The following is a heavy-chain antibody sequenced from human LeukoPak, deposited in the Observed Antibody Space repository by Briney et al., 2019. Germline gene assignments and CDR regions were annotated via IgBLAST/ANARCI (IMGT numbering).Heavy chain of an antibody. V-gene: IGHV1-2*06. Sequence: GASVKVSCKASGYTFTGYYMHWVRQAPEQGLEWMGRINPDSGGTNYAQKFQGRVTMTRDTSIGTAYMELSRLRSDDTAVYYCAREPATMVRGVLLGRFDPWGQGTLVTVSS. CDR3: AREPATMVRGVLLGRFDP. J-gene: IGHJ5*02. D-gene: IGHD3-10*01. CDR1: GYTFTGYY. CDR2: INPDSGGT.